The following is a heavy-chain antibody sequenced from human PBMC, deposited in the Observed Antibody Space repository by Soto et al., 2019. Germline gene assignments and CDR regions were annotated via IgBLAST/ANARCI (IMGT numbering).Heavy chain of an antibody. CDR1: GFTFDDYA. Sequence: PGGSLRLSCAASGFTFDDYAMHWVRQAPGKGLEWVSGISWNSGSIGYADSVRGRFTISRDNAKNSLYLQMNSLRAEDTALYYCAKDTDGGMDVWGQGTTVTVSS. V-gene: IGHV3-9*01. CDR3: AKDTDGGMDV. CDR2: ISWNSGSI. J-gene: IGHJ6*02.